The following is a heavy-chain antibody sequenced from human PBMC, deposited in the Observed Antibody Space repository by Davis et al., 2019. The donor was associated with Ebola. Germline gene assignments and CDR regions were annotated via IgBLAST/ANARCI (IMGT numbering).Heavy chain of an antibody. CDR3: AKDLGIVVVPAAADV. Sequence: GESLKISCAASGFTFSSYAMSWVRQAPGKGLEWVAVISYDGSNKYYADSVKGRFTISRDNSKNTLYLQMNSLRAEDTAVYYCAKDLGIVVVPAAADVWGQGTTVTVSS. CDR1: GFTFSSYA. CDR2: ISYDGSNK. J-gene: IGHJ6*02. D-gene: IGHD2-2*01. V-gene: IGHV3-30*18.